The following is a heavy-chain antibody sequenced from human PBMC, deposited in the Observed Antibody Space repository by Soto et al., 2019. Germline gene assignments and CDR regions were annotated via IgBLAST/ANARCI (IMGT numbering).Heavy chain of an antibody. V-gene: IGHV1-3*01. CDR1: GYNFTTYA. CDR2: INGGNDKT. J-gene: IGHJ4*02. CDR3: ARVGSFDSDGFPRPYDY. Sequence: GXSVKVSFTASGYNFTTYAIYWVRQAPRQRLEWLGWINGGNDKTGYSQRFQGRLTITKKTSATTAFMELSNLRSEDTAVYYCARVGSFDSDGFPRPYDYWGQGTLVTVSS. D-gene: IGHD3-22*01.